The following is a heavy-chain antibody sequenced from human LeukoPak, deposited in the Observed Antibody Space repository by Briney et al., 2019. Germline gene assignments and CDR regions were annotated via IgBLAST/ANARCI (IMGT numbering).Heavy chain of an antibody. D-gene: IGHD2-2*01. V-gene: IGHV3-7*02. CDR2: IKGDASEK. Sequence: GGPLRLSCAASGFTFSAYWMSWVRQAPGKGLEWVAIIKGDASEKAYVDSVKGRFSISRDNAENSLYLHMGSLRAEDTAVYYCARWYCSSTNCHSYYYGMDVWGQGTTVTVSS. CDR1: GFTFSAYW. CDR3: ARWYCSSTNCHSYYYGMDV. J-gene: IGHJ6*02.